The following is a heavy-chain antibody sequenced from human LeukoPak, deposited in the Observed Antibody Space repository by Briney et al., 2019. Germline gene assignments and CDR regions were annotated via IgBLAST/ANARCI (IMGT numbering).Heavy chain of an antibody. D-gene: IGHD3-3*01. J-gene: IGHJ4*02. V-gene: IGHV4-59*01. CDR2: FYYTGSS. CDR3: ARGPRSAFEHFGY. Sequence: SETLSLTCTVFGGSISHSYWSWIRQPPGKGLEWLGYFYYTGSSNYHPSLKSRVTMSVDTSKNQFSLKLNSLTAADTAVYFCARGPRSAFEHFGYWGQGTLVTVSS. CDR1: GGSISHSY.